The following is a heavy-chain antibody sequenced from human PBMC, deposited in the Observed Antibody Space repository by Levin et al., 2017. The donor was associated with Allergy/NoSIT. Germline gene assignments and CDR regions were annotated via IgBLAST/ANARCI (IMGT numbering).Heavy chain of an antibody. CDR1: GFTFSSYG. J-gene: IGHJ4*02. CDR3: AKDLDGAMTTVTTGILDY. D-gene: IGHD4-17*01. V-gene: IGHV3-30*18. CDR2: ISYDGSNK. Sequence: GGSLRLSCAASGFTFSSYGMHWVRQAPGKGLEWVAVISYDGSNKYYADSVKGRFTISRDNSKNTLYLQMNSLRAEDTAVYYCAKDLDGAMTTVTTGILDYWGQGTLVTVFS.